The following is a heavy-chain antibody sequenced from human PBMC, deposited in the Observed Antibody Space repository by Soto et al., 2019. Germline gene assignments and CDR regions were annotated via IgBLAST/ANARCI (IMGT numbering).Heavy chain of an antibody. J-gene: IGHJ6*03. V-gene: IGHV4-39*01. CDR3: ARQWGPGYYYYMDV. Sequence: SETLSLTCTVSGGSISSSSYYWGWIRQPPGKGLEWIGSIYYSGSTYYNPSLKSRVTISVDTSKNQFSLKLSSVTAADTAVYYCARQWGPGYYYYMDVWGKGTTVTVSS. CDR2: IYYSGST. D-gene: IGHD1-26*01. CDR1: GGSISSSSYY.